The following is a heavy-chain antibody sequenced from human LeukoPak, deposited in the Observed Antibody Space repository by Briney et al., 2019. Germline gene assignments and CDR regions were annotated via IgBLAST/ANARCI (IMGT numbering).Heavy chain of an antibody. V-gene: IGHV3-23*01. Sequence: PGGSLRLSCVASGFTFSNYWMAWVRQAPGKGLEWVSAMSGTDSSTYYADSVKGRFTIARDNSKNTLYLQMNSLRAEDTAVYYCARGRGITMSDWGQGTLVTVSS. CDR1: GFTFSNYW. D-gene: IGHD3-10*02. CDR2: MSGTDSST. CDR3: ARGRGITMSD. J-gene: IGHJ1*01.